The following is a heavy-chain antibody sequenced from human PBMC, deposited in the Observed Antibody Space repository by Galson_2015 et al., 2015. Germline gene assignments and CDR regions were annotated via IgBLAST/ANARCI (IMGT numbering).Heavy chain of an antibody. D-gene: IGHD3-22*01. V-gene: IGHV3-21*01. CDR3: ARGDYSNYFEY. CDR2: ISTSSSYI. CDR1: GFTFSSYN. J-gene: IGHJ4*02. Sequence: SLRLSCAASGFTFSSYNMNWVRQAPGKGLEWVSSISTSSSYIYYADSVKGRFTISRDNAKNSLYVQMNSLRAEDTAVYYCARGDYSNYFEYWGQGTLVTVSS.